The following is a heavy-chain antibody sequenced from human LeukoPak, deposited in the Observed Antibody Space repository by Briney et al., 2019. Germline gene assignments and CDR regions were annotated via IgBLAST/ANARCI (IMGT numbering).Heavy chain of an antibody. V-gene: IGHV4-39*07. J-gene: IGHJ4*02. Sequence: SETLSLTCTVSGDSISSSSYYWGWIRQPPGKGLEWIGSIYYSGSTYYNPSLKSRVTISVDTSKNQFSLKLSSVTAADTAVYYCASWKTSMVRGMDWGQGTLVTVSS. D-gene: IGHD3-10*01. CDR1: GDSISSSSYY. CDR2: IYYSGST. CDR3: ASWKTSMVRGMD.